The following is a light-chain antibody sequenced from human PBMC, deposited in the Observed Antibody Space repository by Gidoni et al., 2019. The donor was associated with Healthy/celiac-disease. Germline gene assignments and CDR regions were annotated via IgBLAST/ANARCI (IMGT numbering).Light chain of an antibody. Sequence: VLTQSPATLSLSPGERATLSCRASQSVSSYLAWYQQKPGQAPSLLIYDASNRATGIPARFSGSGSGTVFTLTISSLEPEDFAVYYCQQRSNWLITFGQGTRLEIK. CDR3: QQRSNWLIT. J-gene: IGKJ5*01. V-gene: IGKV3-11*01. CDR1: QSVSSY. CDR2: DAS.